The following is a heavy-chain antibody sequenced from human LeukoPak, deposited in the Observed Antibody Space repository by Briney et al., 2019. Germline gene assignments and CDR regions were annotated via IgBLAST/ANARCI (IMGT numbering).Heavy chain of an antibody. CDR2: ISAYNGNT. CDR3: ARAKGRLYCGGDCLDY. V-gene: IGHV1-18*01. D-gene: IGHD2-21*01. CDR1: GYTFTSYG. Sequence: VASVKVSCKASGYTFTSYGISWVRQAPGQGLEWMGWISAYNGNTNYAQKLQGRVTMTTDTSTSTAYMELRSLRSDDTAVYYCARAKGRLYCGGDCLDYWGQGTLVTVSS. J-gene: IGHJ4*02.